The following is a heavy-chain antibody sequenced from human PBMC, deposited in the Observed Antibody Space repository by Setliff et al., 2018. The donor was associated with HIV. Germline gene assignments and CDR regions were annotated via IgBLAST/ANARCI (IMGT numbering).Heavy chain of an antibody. J-gene: IGHJ4*02. CDR2: IYYSGST. V-gene: IGHV4-59*01. CDR3: ARAMNYYGSGSYYKYYFDY. D-gene: IGHD3-10*01. CDR1: GGSISSND. Sequence: PSETLSLTCTVSGGSISSNDLSWIRRPPGKGLEWIGSIYYSGSTNYNPSLKSRVTISVDTSKNQFSLKLSSVTAADTAVYYCARAMNYYGSGSYYKYYFDYWGQGTLVTVSS.